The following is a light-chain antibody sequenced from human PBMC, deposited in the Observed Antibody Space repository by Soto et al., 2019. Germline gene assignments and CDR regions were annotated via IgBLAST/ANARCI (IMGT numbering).Light chain of an antibody. Sequence: QSVLTQPPSASGTPGQRVTISCSGSSTNIGSNNVNWYQQVPGTAPRLLIYSNYQRPSGVPDRFSGSKSGTSASLAISGLQSEDDADYYSAAWDDSLIGVVFGGGTKLTVL. CDR2: SNY. CDR1: STNIGSNN. V-gene: IGLV1-44*01. J-gene: IGLJ2*01. CDR3: AAWDDSLIGVV.